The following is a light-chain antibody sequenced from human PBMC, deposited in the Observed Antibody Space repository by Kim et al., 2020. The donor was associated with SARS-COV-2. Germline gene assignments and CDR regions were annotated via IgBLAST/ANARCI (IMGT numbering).Light chain of an antibody. V-gene: IGLV1-44*01. Sequence: GQWITISCSGTSSNIGANTVISYQQHPRAAPHISIFCDVRRPPGGLARLSGCTTGGTASLVTSGRHPEDEADDYCATWDTSLSGGVFGGGTQLTVL. J-gene: IGLJ2*01. CDR2: CDV. CDR1: SSNIGANT. CDR3: ATWDTSLSGGV.